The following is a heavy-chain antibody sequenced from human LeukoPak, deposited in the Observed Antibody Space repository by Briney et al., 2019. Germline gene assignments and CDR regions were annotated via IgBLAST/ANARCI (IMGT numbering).Heavy chain of an antibody. D-gene: IGHD5-18*01. V-gene: IGHV4-31*03. Sequence: SETLSLTCTVSGASISSDNYWGWIRQAPGKGVEWIGYIYYSGSTYYNPSLKSRVTISVDTSKNQFSLKLSSVTAADTAVYYCARVRATAMGVVDYWGQGTLVTVSS. J-gene: IGHJ4*02. CDR1: GASISSDNY. CDR3: ARVRATAMGVVDY. CDR2: IYYSGST.